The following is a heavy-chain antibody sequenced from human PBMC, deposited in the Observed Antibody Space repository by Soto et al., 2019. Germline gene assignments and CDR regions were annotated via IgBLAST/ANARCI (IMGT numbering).Heavy chain of an antibody. CDR1: GGTFRNYA. V-gene: IGHV1-69*12. D-gene: IGHD4-17*01. CDR2: ITPFFGTA. J-gene: IGHJ4*02. Sequence: QVQLVQSGAEVKKPGSSVKVSCRASGGTFRNYAISWVQQAPGQGLEWMGGITPFFGTANYAQRFQGRVTSSADETTSTSYMELSSLRSDDTAMYYCAQRGLRLKRMDYWGQGTLVTVSS. CDR3: AQRGLRLKRMDY.